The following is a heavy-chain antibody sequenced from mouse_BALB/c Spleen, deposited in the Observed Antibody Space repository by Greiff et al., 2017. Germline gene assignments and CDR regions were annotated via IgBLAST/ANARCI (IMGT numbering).Heavy chain of an antibody. CDR1: GFTFSSYA. V-gene: IGHV5-6-5*01. Sequence: EVQLVESGGGLVKPGGSLKLSCAASGFTFSSYAMSWVRQTPEKRLEWVASISSGGSTYYPDSVKGRFTISRDNARNILYLQMSSLRSEDTAMYYCARGVTSYYFDYWGQGTTLTVSS. J-gene: IGHJ2*01. CDR3: ARGVTSYYFDY. CDR2: ISSGGST. D-gene: IGHD2-2*01.